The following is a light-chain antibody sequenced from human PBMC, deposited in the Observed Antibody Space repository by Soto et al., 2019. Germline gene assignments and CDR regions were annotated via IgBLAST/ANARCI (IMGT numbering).Light chain of an antibody. J-gene: IGKJ4*01. V-gene: IGKV3-20*01. CDR1: QSVITY. CDR3: QQYGSTPLT. CDR2: GAS. Sequence: ESVLTQSPGTLSLSPGERATLSCRASQSVITYLAWYQQKPGQAPRLLIYGASSRATGIPDRFSGSGSRTDFTLTISRLEPEDVAVYYCQQYGSTPLTFGGGTKVDIK.